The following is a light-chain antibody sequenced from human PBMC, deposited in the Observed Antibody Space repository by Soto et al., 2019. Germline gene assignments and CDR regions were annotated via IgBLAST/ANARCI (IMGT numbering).Light chain of an antibody. Sequence: DIVMTQSPYSLAVSLGERATINCKSSQTLLDSSNNKASLSWYQQKPGQPPKLLIYWTSTREFGVPDRFSGSGSGTDFTLTISSLQAEDVAVYYCQQYFNSPRTFGHGTKVEIK. V-gene: IGKV4-1*01. J-gene: IGKJ1*01. CDR3: QQYFNSPRT. CDR1: QTLLDSSNNKAS. CDR2: WTS.